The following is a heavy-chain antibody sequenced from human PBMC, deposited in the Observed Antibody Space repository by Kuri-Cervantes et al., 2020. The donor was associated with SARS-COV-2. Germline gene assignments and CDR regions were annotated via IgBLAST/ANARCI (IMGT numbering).Heavy chain of an antibody. V-gene: IGHV3-48*03. D-gene: IGHD1-14*01. J-gene: IGHJ3*02. CDR1: GFTFSSYA. Sequence: GGSLRLSCAASGFTFSSYAMSWVRQAPGKGLEWVSYISSSGSTIYYADSVKGRFTISRDNAKNSLYLQMNSLRAEDTAVYYWASDHNQDAFDIWGQGTMVTVSS. CDR3: ASDHNQDAFDI. CDR2: ISSSGSTI.